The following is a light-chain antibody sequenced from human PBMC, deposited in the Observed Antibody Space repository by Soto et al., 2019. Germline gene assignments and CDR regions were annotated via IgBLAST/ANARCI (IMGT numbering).Light chain of an antibody. J-gene: IGKJ5*01. CDR1: QSFASY. V-gene: IGKV3-11*01. CDR3: QQRSNWPPVIT. Sequence: EIVLTQSPATLSLSPGERVTLSCRASQSFASYLAWYQQKPGQAPRLRIYDASKRATGIPARFSGRGSGTEFTLTFSSLEPEDFAVYYCQQRSNWPPVITFGQGTRLEIK. CDR2: DAS.